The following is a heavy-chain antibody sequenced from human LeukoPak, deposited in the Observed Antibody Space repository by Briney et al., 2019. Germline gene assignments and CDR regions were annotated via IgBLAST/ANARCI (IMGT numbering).Heavy chain of an antibody. CDR3: ARRIYSGTVRHLLYSFMDV. D-gene: IGHD2-21*01. CDR2: ISNNGKT. CDR1: GASISSSS. J-gene: IGHJ6*03. Sequence: SETLSLTCTVSGASISSSSWTWIRQSPGKGLESLGFISNNGKTKYKSSFEGRVSMSLDTSKSQFSLTLSSVTAADTAGYFCARRIYSGTVRHLLYSFMDVWGKGTTVIVS. V-gene: IGHV4-59*08.